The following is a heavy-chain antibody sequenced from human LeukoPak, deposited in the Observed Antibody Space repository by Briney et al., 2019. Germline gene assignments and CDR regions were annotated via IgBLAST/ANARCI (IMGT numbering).Heavy chain of an antibody. J-gene: IGHJ4*02. Sequence: GGSLRLSCAASGFTFSSYVMHWVRQAPGKGLEWVAVISYDGSNKYYADSVKGRFTISRDNSKNTLYLQMNSLRAEDTAVYYCAKDAVSGVVIMMTPSEFDYWGQGTLVTVSS. CDR1: GFTFSSYV. CDR3: AKDAVSGVVIMMTPSEFDY. CDR2: ISYDGSNK. V-gene: IGHV3-30*18. D-gene: IGHD3-3*01.